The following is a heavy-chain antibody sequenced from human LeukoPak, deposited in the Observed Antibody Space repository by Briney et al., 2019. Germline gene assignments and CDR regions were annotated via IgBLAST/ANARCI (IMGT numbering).Heavy chain of an antibody. V-gene: IGHV3-9*01. CDR3: AKDIVSYYDSSGPFDH. D-gene: IGHD3-22*01. J-gene: IGHJ4*02. CDR2: ISWNSGSI. Sequence: GRSLRLSCAASGFTFDDYAMHWVRQAPGKGLEWVSGISWNSGSIGYADSVKGRFTISRDNAKNSLYLQMNSLRTEDTALYYCAKDIVSYYDSSGPFDHWGQGTLVTVSS. CDR1: GFTFDDYA.